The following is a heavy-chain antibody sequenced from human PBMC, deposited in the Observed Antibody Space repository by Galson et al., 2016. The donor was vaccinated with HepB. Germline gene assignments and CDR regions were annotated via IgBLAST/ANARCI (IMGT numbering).Heavy chain of an antibody. CDR3: ASTSLTNNFDF. Sequence: ETLSLTCTISGGFITSYYWSWIRQAPEKGLEWIGFMHYSGNTNYSPSLKSRITMSIDTSKNRFSLNLKSVTSADTAVYYCASTSLTNNFDFWGQGTLVAVSS. CDR1: GGFITSYY. D-gene: IGHD1/OR15-1a*01. CDR2: MHYSGNT. V-gene: IGHV4-59*01. J-gene: IGHJ4*02.